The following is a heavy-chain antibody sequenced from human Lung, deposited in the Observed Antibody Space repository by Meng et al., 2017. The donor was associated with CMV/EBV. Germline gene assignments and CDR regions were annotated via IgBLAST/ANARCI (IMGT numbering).Heavy chain of an antibody. CDR3: AKAPGWAVGTTPVADY. CDR2: ISLDGNTK. Sequence: GGSLRLSCVASGLTFSSFGMHCVRQAPGKGLEWVALISLDGNTKYYADSVEDRFTISRDSSKKAMYLQMNSMRGEGTAIYYCAKAPGWAVGTTPVADYWGQGTLVTVSS. CDR1: GLTFSSFG. J-gene: IGHJ4*02. D-gene: IGHD1-26*01. V-gene: IGHV3-30*18.